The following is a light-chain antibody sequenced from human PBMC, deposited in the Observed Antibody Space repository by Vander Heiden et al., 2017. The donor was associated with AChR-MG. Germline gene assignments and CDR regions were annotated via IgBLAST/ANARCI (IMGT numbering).Light chain of an antibody. J-gene: IGLJ2*01. CDR2: QTI. CDR3: QAWDGPTVV. CDR1: QLGNKD. Sequence: SFDLTLPPSVSVSPGPTATIACSAAQLGNKDVCWYQQKPGQSTVRVIHQTINTPSGIPGRFAGSKSGKAATLTISGHQAIEEAYYYCQAWDGPTVVFGGGTKLTVL. V-gene: IGLV3-1*01.